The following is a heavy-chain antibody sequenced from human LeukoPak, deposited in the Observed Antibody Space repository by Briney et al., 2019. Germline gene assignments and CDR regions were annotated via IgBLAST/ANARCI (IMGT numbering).Heavy chain of an antibody. CDR3: AREYYDILTGYYSIDY. D-gene: IGHD3-9*01. V-gene: IGHV4-59*01. Sequence: PSETLSLTCTVSGGSISSYYWSWIRQPPGMGLEWIGYIYYSGSTNYNPSLKSRVTISVDTSKNQFSLKLSSVTAADTAVYYCAREYYDILTGYYSIDYWGQGTLVTVSS. J-gene: IGHJ4*02. CDR1: GGSISSYY. CDR2: IYYSGST.